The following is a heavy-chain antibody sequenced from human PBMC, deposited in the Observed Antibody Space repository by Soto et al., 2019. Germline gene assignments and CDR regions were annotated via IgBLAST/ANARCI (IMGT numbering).Heavy chain of an antibody. V-gene: IGHV3-53*01. CDR1: GFTVSSNY. D-gene: IGHD3-3*01. J-gene: IGHJ6*02. CDR3: ARGPTICGVVTTYNGMDV. CDR2: IYSGGST. Sequence: EVQLVESGGGLIQPGGSLRLSCAASGFTVSSNYMSWVRQAPGKGLEWVSVIYSGGSTYYADSVKGRFTISRDNSKNTLDLQMNSRRVEDTAVYYCARGPTICGVVTTYNGMDVWGQGTTVTVSS.